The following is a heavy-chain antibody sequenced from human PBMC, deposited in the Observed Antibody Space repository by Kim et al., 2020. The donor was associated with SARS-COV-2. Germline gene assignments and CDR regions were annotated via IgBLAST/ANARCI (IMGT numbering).Heavy chain of an antibody. V-gene: IGHV4-34*01. CDR3: ARGGGRIVATTRCLDY. Sequence: SLKSRVTISVDTSTNQFSLKLSAVTAADTAVYYCARGGGRIVATTRCLDYWGQGTLVTVSS. J-gene: IGHJ4*02. D-gene: IGHD5-12*01.